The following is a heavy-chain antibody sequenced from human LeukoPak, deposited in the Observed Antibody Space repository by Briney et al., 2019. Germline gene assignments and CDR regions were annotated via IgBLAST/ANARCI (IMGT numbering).Heavy chain of an antibody. J-gene: IGHJ4*02. CDR2: ISYDGSNK. D-gene: IGHD5-24*01. CDR3: ARGIEMATIYCHRNFDY. V-gene: IGHV3-30*04. Sequence: GGSLRLSCAASGFTFSSYAMHWVRQAPGKGLEWVAVISYDGSNKYYADSVKGRFTISRDNSKNTLYLQMNSLRAEDTAVYYCARGIEMATIYCHRNFDYWGQGTLVTVSS. CDR1: GFTFSSYA.